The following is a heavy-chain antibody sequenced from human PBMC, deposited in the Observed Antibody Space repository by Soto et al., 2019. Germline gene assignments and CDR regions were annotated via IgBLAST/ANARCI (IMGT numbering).Heavy chain of an antibody. V-gene: IGHV4-59*01. CDR1: GGSISSYY. D-gene: IGHD3-22*01. CDR2: IYYSGST. CDR3: ARADSNYAFDY. J-gene: IGHJ4*02. Sequence: SETLSLTCTVSGGSISSYYWSWIRQPPGKGLEWIGYIYYSGSTNYNPSLKSRVTISVDTSKNQFSLKLSSVTAADTAVYYCARADSNYAFDYWGQGTQVTVSS.